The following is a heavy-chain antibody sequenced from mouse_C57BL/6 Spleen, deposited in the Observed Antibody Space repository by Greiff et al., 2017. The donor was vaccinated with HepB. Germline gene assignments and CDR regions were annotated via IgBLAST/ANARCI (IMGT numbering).Heavy chain of an antibody. CDR1: GFTFSSYA. V-gene: IGHV5-4*01. J-gene: IGHJ3*01. CDR3: ARGGVYDYLFAY. Sequence: EVHLVEPGGGLVKPGGSLKPSCAAFGFTFSSYAMSWVRQSPEKRLEWVATVSDGGSYTYYPDNVKGRFTISRDNAKNNLYLQMSHLKSKDTAMYYCARGGVYDYLFAYWGPATLVTVSA. CDR2: VSDGGSYT. D-gene: IGHD2-4*01.